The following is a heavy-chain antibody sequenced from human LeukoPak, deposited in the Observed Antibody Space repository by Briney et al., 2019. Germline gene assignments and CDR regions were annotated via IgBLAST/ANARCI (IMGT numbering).Heavy chain of an antibody. D-gene: IGHD3-22*01. CDR1: GFTFSSYW. CDR2: IKQDGSEK. Sequence: GGSLRLSCAASGFTFSSYWMSWVRQAPGKGLEWVANIKQDGSEKYYVDSVKGRFTISRDNAKNSLYLQMNSLRAEDTAVYYCARGSDSSGYNYYYYMDVWGKGTTVTVSS. J-gene: IGHJ6*03. CDR3: ARGSDSSGYNYYYYMDV. V-gene: IGHV3-7*01.